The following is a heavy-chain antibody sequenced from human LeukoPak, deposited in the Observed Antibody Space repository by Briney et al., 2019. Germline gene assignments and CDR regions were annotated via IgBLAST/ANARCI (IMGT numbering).Heavy chain of an antibody. CDR3: ASGAAADWFDP. CDR2: ISSSGSTI. V-gene: IGHV3-11*01. CDR1: GFTYTDYS. Sequence: GGSLRLSCSASGFTYTDYSMSWVRQVPGKGLEWVSYISSSGSTIYYADSVKGQFTISRDNAKNSLYLQMNSLRAEDTAVYYCASGAAADWFDPWGQGTLVTVSS. J-gene: IGHJ5*02. D-gene: IGHD6-13*01.